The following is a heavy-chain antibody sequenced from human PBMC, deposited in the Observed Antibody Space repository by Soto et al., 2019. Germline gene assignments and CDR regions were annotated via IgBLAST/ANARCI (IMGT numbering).Heavy chain of an antibody. D-gene: IGHD2-2*01. V-gene: IGHV3-23*01. CDR3: ANSGHRYCSSTSCSHYYYYYGMDV. CDR2: ISGSGGST. CDR1: GFTFSSYA. J-gene: IGHJ6*02. Sequence: GGSLRLSCAASGFTFSSYAMSWVRQAPGKGLEWVSAISGSGGSTYYADSVKGRFTISRDNSKNTLYLQMNSLRAEDTAVYYCANSGHRYCSSTSCSHYYYYYGMDVWGQGTTVTVSS.